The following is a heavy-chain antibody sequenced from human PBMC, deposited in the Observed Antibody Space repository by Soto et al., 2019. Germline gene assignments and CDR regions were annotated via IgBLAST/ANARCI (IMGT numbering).Heavy chain of an antibody. Sequence: EVQLLESGGGLVQPGGSLRLPCEAFGFTFGGFAINWVRQAPGKGLEWVSVISGSGGSTYYADSVKGRFTISRDNSKNTLYLQMNSLRAEDTAVYYCAKRNYGSEFDYWGQGTLVTVSS. D-gene: IGHD3-10*01. V-gene: IGHV3-23*01. CDR1: GFTFGGFA. J-gene: IGHJ4*02. CDR2: ISGSGGST. CDR3: AKRNYGSEFDY.